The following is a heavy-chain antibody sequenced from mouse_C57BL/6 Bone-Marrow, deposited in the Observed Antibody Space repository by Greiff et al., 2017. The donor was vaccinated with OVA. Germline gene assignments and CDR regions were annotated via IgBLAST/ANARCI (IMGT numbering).Heavy chain of an antibody. CDR3: GTVYAMDY. CDR1: GYAFSSSW. Sequence: QVQLKESGPELVKPGASVKISCKASGYAFSSSWMNWVKQRPGKGLEWIGRIYPGDGDTNYNGKFKGKATLTADKSSSTAYMQLSSLTSEDSAVYFCGTVYAMDYWGQGTSVTVSS. V-gene: IGHV1-82*01. D-gene: IGHD1-1*01. CDR2: IYPGDGDT. J-gene: IGHJ4*01.